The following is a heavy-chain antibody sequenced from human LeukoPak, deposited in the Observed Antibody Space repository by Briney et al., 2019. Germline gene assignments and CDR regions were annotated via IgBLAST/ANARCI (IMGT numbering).Heavy chain of an antibody. CDR3: ARPDYYDSSGYGSYFQH. J-gene: IGHJ1*01. CDR2: IYPGDSHT. D-gene: IGHD3-22*01. Sequence: GESLKISCKGSGYSFTSYWIGWVRQMPGKGQEGMGIIYPGDSHTRYSPSFQGQVTISADKSISTAYLQWSSLKASDTAMYYCARPDYYDSSGYGSYFQHWGQGTLVTVSS. V-gene: IGHV5-51*01. CDR1: GYSFTSYW.